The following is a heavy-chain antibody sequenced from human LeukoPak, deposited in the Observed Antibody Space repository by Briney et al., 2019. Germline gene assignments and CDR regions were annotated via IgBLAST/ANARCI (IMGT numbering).Heavy chain of an antibody. CDR1: GXSIRSGGYY. Sequence: PSETLSLTCNVSGXSIRSGGYYWSWIRQYPGKGLEWIGYVYSTGSTHYNPSLKSPVSISVDTSNNHFSLKMTSVTDADTAVYYCARGRTYFDPWGQGTLVTVSS. J-gene: IGHJ5*02. CDR2: VYSTGST. V-gene: IGHV4-31*01. D-gene: IGHD1-14*01. CDR3: ARGRTYFDP.